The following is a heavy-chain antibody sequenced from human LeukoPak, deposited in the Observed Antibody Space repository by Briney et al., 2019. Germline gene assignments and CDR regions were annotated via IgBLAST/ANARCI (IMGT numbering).Heavy chain of an antibody. Sequence: GESLQISCKGSGYSFTSYWIGWVRQMPGKGLEWMGIIYPGDSDTRYSPSFQGQVTISADKSISTAYLQRSSLKASDTAMYYCARLGLQRYYYYYYYRDVWGKGTTVTVSS. CDR2: IYPGDSDT. CDR1: GYSFTSYW. CDR3: ARLGLQRYYYYYYYRDV. V-gene: IGHV5-51*01. D-gene: IGHD5-18*01. J-gene: IGHJ6*03.